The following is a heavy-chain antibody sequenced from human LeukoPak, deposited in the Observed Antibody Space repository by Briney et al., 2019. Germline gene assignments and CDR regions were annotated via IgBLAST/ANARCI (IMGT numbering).Heavy chain of an antibody. Sequence: GGSLRLSCAASGLTFSTFAMIWVRQPPGKGLEWVSSIFPSGGEIHYADSVKGRFTISRDNSKNTLYLQMNSLRAEDTAVYYCAKEHSGCLDYWGQGTLVTVSS. CDR3: AKEHSGCLDY. CDR2: IFPSGGEI. V-gene: IGHV3-23*01. D-gene: IGHD6-19*01. CDR1: GLTFSTFA. J-gene: IGHJ4*02.